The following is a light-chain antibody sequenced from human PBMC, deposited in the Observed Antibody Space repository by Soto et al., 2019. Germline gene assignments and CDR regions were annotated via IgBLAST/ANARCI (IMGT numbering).Light chain of an antibody. CDR1: SSDVGGYNY. V-gene: IGLV2-8*01. CDR3: SSYAGNNKSVL. J-gene: IGLJ2*01. CDR2: EVS. Sequence: QSALTQPPSASGSPGQSVTISCTGTSSDVGGYNYVSWYQQHPGKAPKLIIYEVSKRPSGVPDRFSGSKSGNTASLTVSGLQAEDEADYYCSSYAGNNKSVLFGGGTKLTVL.